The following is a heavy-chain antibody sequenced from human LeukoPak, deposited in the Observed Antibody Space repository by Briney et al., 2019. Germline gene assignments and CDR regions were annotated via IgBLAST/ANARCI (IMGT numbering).Heavy chain of an antibody. D-gene: IGHD6-13*01. V-gene: IGHV4-31*11. J-gene: IGHJ6*02. CDR1: GGSFSDYY. Sequence: SETLSLTCAVYGGSFSDYYWIWIRQHPGKGLEWIGYIYYSGSTYYNPSLKSRVTISVDTSKNQFSLKLSSVTAADTAVYYCARGAGYSSSWYRFDYYYYGMDVWGQGTTVTVSS. CDR2: IYYSGST. CDR3: ARGAGYSSSWYRFDYYYYGMDV.